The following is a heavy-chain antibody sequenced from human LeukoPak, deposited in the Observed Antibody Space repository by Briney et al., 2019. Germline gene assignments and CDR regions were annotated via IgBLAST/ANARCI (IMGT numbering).Heavy chain of an antibody. CDR1: GYTLTELS. D-gene: IGHD3-22*01. J-gene: IGHJ4*02. V-gene: IGHV1-24*01. CDR2: FDPEDGET. CDR3: ATDYIRDYYDSSGYFY. Sequence: ASVKVSCKVSGYTLTELSMHWVRQAPGKGLEWMGGFDPEDGETIYAQKFQGRVTMTEDTSTDTAYMELSSLRSEDTAVYYCATDYIRDYYDSSGYFYWGQGTLVTVSS.